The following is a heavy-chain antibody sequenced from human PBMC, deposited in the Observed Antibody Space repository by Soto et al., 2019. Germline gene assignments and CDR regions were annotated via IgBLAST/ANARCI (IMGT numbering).Heavy chain of an antibody. J-gene: IGHJ4*02. D-gene: IGHD1-26*01. CDR1: GFTFSSYG. CDR3: ARAQNSGSYGDY. CDR2: ISYDGSNK. Sequence: GGSLRLSCAASGFTFSSYGMHWVRQAPGKGLEWVAVISYDGSNKYYADSVKGRFTISRDNSKNTLYLQMNSLRAEDTAVYYCARAQNSGSYGDYWGQGTLVTVSS. V-gene: IGHV3-30*03.